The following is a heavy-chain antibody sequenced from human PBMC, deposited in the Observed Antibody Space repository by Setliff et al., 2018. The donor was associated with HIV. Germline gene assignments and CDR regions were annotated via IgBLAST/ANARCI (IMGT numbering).Heavy chain of an antibody. CDR2: IYYSGST. CDR3: ARVGDYGSGGWFDP. V-gene: IGHV4-38-2*01. Sequence: PSETMSLTCAVSGYSISSSYYWGWIRQPPGKGLEWIGSIYYSGSTYYNPSLKSRVTIAVDTSKNQFSLKLRSVTAADTAVYYCARVGDYGSGGWFDPWGQGTLVTVSS. CDR1: GYSISSSYY. J-gene: IGHJ5*02. D-gene: IGHD3-10*01.